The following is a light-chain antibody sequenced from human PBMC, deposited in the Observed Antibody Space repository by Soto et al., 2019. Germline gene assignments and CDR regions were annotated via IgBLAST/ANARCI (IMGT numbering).Light chain of an antibody. Sequence: QSALTQPASVSGSPGQSITISCTGTISDVGCYDHVSWYQQHPGKAPKLIIYDVTVRPSGISRRFSGSKSDNTASLSVSGLQPEDEADYYCSSYTNKDTLLFGGGTKLTVL. CDR1: ISDVGCYDH. V-gene: IGLV2-14*03. J-gene: IGLJ3*02. CDR3: SSYTNKDTLL. CDR2: DVT.